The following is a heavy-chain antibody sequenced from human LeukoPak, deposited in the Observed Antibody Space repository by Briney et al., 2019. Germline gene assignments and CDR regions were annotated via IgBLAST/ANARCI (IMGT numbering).Heavy chain of an antibody. CDR1: GDTLSRNSAA. V-gene: IGHV6-1*01. Sequence: SQTLSLTCALSGDTLSRNSAAWDWGRQSPSRGLGWLVRAYYRSKSYNDYAVSVKSRITINPDTSKNQFSLQLNSVTPEDTAVYYCARERIAAALDPWGQGTLVTVSS. D-gene: IGHD6-13*01. CDR2: AYYRSKSYN. CDR3: ARERIAAALDP. J-gene: IGHJ5*02.